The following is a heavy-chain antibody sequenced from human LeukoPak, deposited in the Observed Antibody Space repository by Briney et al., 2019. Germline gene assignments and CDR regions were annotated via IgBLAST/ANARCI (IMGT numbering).Heavy chain of an antibody. J-gene: IGHJ4*02. CDR2: IYHSGST. CDR1: GGSISSSNW. D-gene: IGHD4-17*01. CDR3: ARDTATTYSYFDY. V-gene: IGHV4-4*02. Sequence: SSGTLSLTCAVSGGSISSSNWWSWVRQPPGKGLEWIGEIYHSGSTNYNPSLKSRVTISVDKSKNQFSLKLSSVTAADTAVYYCARDTATTYSYFDYWGQGTLVTVSS.